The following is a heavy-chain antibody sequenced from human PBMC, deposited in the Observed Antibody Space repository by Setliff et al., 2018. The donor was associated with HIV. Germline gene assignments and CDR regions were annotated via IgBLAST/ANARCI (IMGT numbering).Heavy chain of an antibody. D-gene: IGHD3-3*01. V-gene: IGHV4-38-2*01. J-gene: IGHJ4*02. CDR2: IYHSGSA. CDR3: AISNFWSGYSTSPPDYFDY. Sequence: PSETLSLTCSVFRHSISNGYYWGWIRQPPGKGLEWIGSIYHSGSAYYNPSLESRVTILVDTSKNHFSLNLSSVTAADTAVYYCAISNFWSGYSTSPPDYFDYRGQGMLVTVSS. CDR1: RHSISNGYY.